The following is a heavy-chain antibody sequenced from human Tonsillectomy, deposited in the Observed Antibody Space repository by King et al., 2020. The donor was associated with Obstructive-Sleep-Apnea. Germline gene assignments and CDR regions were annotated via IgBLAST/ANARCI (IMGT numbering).Heavy chain of an antibody. V-gene: IGHV3-30*02. CDR1: GFIFSTYG. Sequence: VQLVESGGGVVQPGGSLRLSCGTSGFIFSTYGMHWVRQAPGKGLEWVALIRYDGRDKYYADSVKGRFTISRDNPKNTLYLQMSSLRVEDTAVYYCAKGEYESSGSLKWGQGTLVTVSS. D-gene: IGHD3-22*01. CDR2: IRYDGRDK. CDR3: AKGEYESSGSLK. J-gene: IGHJ4*02.